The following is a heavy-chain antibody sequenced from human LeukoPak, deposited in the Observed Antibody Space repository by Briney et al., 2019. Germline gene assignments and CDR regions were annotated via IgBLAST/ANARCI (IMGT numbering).Heavy chain of an antibody. J-gene: IGHJ4*02. D-gene: IGHD6-13*01. CDR2: ISSSGSTI. Sequence: GGSLRLSCAASGFTFSSYEMNWVRQAPGKGLEWVSYISSSGSTIYYADSVKGRFTISRDNAKNSLYLQMNSLRAEDTAVYYCARGVPYSSSWLREFDYWGQGTLVTVSS. CDR3: ARGVPYSSSWLREFDY. CDR1: GFTFSSYE. V-gene: IGHV3-48*03.